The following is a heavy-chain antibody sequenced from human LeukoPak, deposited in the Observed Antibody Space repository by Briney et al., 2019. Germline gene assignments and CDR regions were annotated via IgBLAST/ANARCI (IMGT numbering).Heavy chain of an antibody. V-gene: IGHV3-30*03. CDR2: ISYDGSNK. CDR3: ARDPTTRSNRAQFYSDY. Sequence: GGSLRLSCAASGFIFSSYGMHWVRQAPGKGLEWVAVISYDGSNKYYADSVKGRFTISRDNPKNTLYLQMNSLRAEDTAVYYCARDPTTRSNRAQFYSDYWGQGTLVIVSS. CDR1: GFIFSSYG. J-gene: IGHJ4*02. D-gene: IGHD4-17*01.